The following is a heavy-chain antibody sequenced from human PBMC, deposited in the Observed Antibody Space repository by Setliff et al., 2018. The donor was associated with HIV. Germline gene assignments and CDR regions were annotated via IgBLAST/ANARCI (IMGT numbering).Heavy chain of an antibody. CDR2: IYHSGSA. V-gene: IGHV4-4*02. D-gene: IGHD5-12*01. J-gene: IGHJ4*02. Sequence: SETLSLTCAVSGGSISSSNWWSWVRQPPGKGLEWIGEIYHSGSANYNPSLKSRVIISIDKSKNKFSLKLSSVTAADTAVYYCAREVEEVEMATIGLDYWGQGTLVTVSS. CDR3: AREVEEVEMATIGLDY. CDR1: GGSISSSNW.